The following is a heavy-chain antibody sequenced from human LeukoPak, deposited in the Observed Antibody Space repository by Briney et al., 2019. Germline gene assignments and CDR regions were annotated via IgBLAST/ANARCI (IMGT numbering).Heavy chain of an antibody. J-gene: IGHJ4*02. D-gene: IGHD3-9*01. CDR2: ISGSGGST. V-gene: IGHV3-23*01. CDR1: GFTFSSYA. Sequence: GGSLRLSCAASGFTFSSYAMSWVRQAPGKGLECVSAISGSGGSTYYADSVKGRFTISRDNSKNTLYLQMNSLRAEDTAVYYCASQDILTGYYHFDYWGREPWSPSPQ. CDR3: ASQDILTGYYHFDY.